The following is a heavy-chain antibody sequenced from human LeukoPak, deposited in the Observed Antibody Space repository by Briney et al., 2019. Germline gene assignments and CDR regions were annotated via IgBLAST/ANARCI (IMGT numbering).Heavy chain of an antibody. Sequence: SVKISCKASGYTFRGNYIHWLRQAPGQGLEWMGWIDANNCDTKPAQKFQGRVTMSRDTSISTAYMDLSSLSPDDAAVYYCARDPSSLTLYFFDYWGQGTPVTVSS. V-gene: IGHV1-2*02. D-gene: IGHD4-23*01. CDR3: ARDPSSLTLYFFDY. J-gene: IGHJ4*02. CDR1: GYTFRGNY. CDR2: IDANNCDT.